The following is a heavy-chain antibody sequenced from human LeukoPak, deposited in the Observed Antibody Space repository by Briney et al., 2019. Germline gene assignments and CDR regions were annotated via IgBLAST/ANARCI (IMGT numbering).Heavy chain of an antibody. J-gene: IGHJ5*02. V-gene: IGHV3-21*01. CDR2: ISSSSSYI. D-gene: IGHD1-26*01. CDR3: ARDRVGASCDL. CDR1: GFTFSSFT. Sequence: PRGSLRLSCAASGFTFSSFTMNWVRQAPGKGLEWVSPISSSSSYIYYADSVRGRFTISRDNAKNSLYLQMNSLRAEDTAVYYCARDRVGASCDLWGQGTLVTVSS.